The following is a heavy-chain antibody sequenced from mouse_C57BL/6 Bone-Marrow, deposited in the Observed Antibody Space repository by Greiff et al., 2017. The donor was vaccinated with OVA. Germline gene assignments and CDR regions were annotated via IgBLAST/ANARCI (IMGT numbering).Heavy chain of an antibody. V-gene: IGHV1-53*01. Sequence: QVQLQQPGTELVKPGASVKLSCKASGYTFTSYWMHWVKQRPGQGLEWIGNINPSNGGTNYNEKFKSKATLTVDKSSSTTYMQLCRLTAVDAAVYFCARHYSNSWFADWGQGTLVTVSA. D-gene: IGHD2-5*01. CDR3: ARHYSNSWFAD. CDR1: GYTFTSYW. CDR2: INPSNGGT. J-gene: IGHJ3*01.